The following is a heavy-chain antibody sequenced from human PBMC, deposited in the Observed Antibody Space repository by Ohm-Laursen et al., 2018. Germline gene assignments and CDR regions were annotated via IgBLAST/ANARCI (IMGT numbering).Heavy chain of an antibody. CDR1: GGSISNYY. Sequence: SDTLSLTCTVSGGSISNYYWSWIRQPPGKGLEWIGYIYYSGSTNYNPSLKSRVTISVDTSKNQFSLKLRSVTAADTAVYYCARARLITMVRGVKAFDIWGQGTMVTVSS. V-gene: IGHV4-59*12. CDR3: ARARLITMVRGVKAFDI. J-gene: IGHJ3*02. D-gene: IGHD3-10*01. CDR2: IYYSGST.